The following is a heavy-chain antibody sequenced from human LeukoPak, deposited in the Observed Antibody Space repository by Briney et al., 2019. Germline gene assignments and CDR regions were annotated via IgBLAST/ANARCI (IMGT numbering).Heavy chain of an antibody. D-gene: IGHD3-16*01. CDR3: ARQVVWLGLGGYFDY. CDR2: ISGSGITT. J-gene: IGHJ4*02. CDR1: GFSFSDYS. Sequence: GGSLRLSCAAPGFSFSDYSMNWVRQAPGKGLEWVSYISGSGITTHYADSVKGRFTISRDNAKNSLFLQMSSLSADDTAVYYCARQVVWLGLGGYFDYWGQGALVTVSS. V-gene: IGHV3-48*04.